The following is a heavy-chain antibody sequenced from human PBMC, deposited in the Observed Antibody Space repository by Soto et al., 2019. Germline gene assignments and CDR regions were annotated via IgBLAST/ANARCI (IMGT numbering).Heavy chain of an antibody. Sequence: QAQLVQSGAEVRKPGASVKVSCKASGYTFTTYDINWVRQAPGQGLEGLGWMDANSGSTGYAQNFQGRITMTRNISRNTAHMELSSLQSEDTAVYYCARERKFDFWRKGLDVWGQGTTVTVSS. J-gene: IGHJ6*02. CDR2: MDANSGST. CDR3: ARERKFDFWRKGLDV. V-gene: IGHV1-8*01. CDR1: GYTFTTYD. D-gene: IGHD3-3*01.